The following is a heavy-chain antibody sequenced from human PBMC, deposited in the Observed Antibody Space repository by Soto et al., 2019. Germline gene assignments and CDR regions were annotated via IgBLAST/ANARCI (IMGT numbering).Heavy chain of an antibody. D-gene: IGHD2-8*01. J-gene: IGHJ6*02. Sequence: QGQLVQSGPEVKKPGASVKVSCKASGYTFSRYGISWVRQAPGQGLEWMGWIGGYNGDTIYAQKVQGRVTMTIDTSTYTAYMELRSLTSDDTAIYYCAKNGQPPYYYYGMDVWGQGTTVTVSS. CDR2: IGGYNGDT. CDR1: GYTFSRYG. CDR3: AKNGQPPYYYYGMDV. V-gene: IGHV1-18*01.